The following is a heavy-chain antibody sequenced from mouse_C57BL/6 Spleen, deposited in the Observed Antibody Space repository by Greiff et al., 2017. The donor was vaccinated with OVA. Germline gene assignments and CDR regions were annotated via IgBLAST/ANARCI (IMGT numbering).Heavy chain of an antibody. J-gene: IGHJ3*01. V-gene: IGHV1-42*01. CDR3: ARYSNYGFAY. CDR1: GYSFTGYY. CDR2: INPSTGGT. Sequence: VQLQQSGPELVKPGASVKISCKASGYSFTGYYMNWVKQSPEKSLEWIGEINPSTGGTTYNQKFKAKATLTVDKSSSTAYMQLKSLTSEDSAVYYCARYSNYGFAYWGQGTLVTVSA. D-gene: IGHD2-5*01.